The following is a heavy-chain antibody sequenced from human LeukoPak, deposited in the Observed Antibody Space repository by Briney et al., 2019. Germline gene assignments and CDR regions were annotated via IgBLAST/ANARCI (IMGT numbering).Heavy chain of an antibody. J-gene: IGHJ4*02. CDR2: IYTSGST. Sequence: SETLSLTCTVSGGSISSVSYYWSWIRQPARKGLEWIGRIYTSGSTHYNPSPKSRVTISVETSKNQFSLKLSSVTAADTAVYYCAREVLRGYDSSGYVYYFDYWGQGTLVTVSS. CDR3: AREVLRGYDSSGYVYYFDY. CDR1: GGSISSVSYY. V-gene: IGHV4-61*02. D-gene: IGHD3-22*01.